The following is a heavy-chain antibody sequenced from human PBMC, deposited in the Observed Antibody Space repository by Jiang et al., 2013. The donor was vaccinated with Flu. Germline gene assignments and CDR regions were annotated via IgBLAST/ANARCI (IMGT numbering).Heavy chain of an antibody. V-gene: IGHV1-69*01. CDR1: GGTFSSYA. D-gene: IGHD6-6*01. CDR3: ARGPSIAARPAGGYYYYGMDV. J-gene: IGHJ6*02. CDR2: IIPIFGTA. Sequence: VQLVESGAEVKKPGSSVKVSCKASGGTFSSYAISWVRQAPGQGLEWMGGIIPIFGTANYAQKFQGRVTITADESTSTAYMELSSLRSEDTAVYYCARGPSIAARPAGGYYYYGMDVWGQGTTVTVSS.